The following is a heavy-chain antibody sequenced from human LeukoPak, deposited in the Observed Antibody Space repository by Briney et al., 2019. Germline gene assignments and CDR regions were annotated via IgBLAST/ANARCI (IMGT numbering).Heavy chain of an antibody. CDR1: GGSISSSSYY. D-gene: IGHD3-22*01. Sequence: SETLSLTCTVSGGSISSSSYYWGWIRQPPGKGLEWIGSIYYSGSTYYNPSLKSRVTISVDTSKNQFSLKLSSVTAADTAVYYCARIRDAYYYENAFDIWGQGTMVTVSS. V-gene: IGHV4-39*07. J-gene: IGHJ3*02. CDR2: IYYSGST. CDR3: ARIRDAYYYENAFDI.